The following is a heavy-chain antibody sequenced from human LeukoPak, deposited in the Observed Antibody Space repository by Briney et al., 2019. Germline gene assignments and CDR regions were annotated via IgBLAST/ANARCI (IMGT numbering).Heavy chain of an antibody. CDR1: GFTFSSYS. D-gene: IGHD5-12*01. CDR3: ARVYSGYDLSRFDY. CDR2: ISSSSSYI. J-gene: IGHJ4*02. Sequence: GGSLRLSCAASGFTFSSYSMNWVRQAPGKGLEWVSSISSSSSYIYHADSVKGRFTISRDNAKNSLYLQMNSLRAEDTAVYYCARVYSGYDLSRFDYWGQGTLVTVSS. V-gene: IGHV3-21*01.